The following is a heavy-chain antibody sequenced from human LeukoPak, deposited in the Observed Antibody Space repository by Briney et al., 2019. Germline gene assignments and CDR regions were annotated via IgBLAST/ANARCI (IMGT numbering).Heavy chain of an antibody. V-gene: IGHV1-18*01. J-gene: IGHJ4*02. Sequence: ASVKVSCKASGYTFTSYGISWVRQAPGQGLEWMGWISAYNGNTNYAQKLQGRVTMTTDTSTSTAYMELRSLRSGDTAVYYCAREGSETYSGSPGFFGYWGQGTLVTVSS. CDR3: AREGSETYSGSPGFFGY. D-gene: IGHD1-26*01. CDR1: GYTFTSYG. CDR2: ISAYNGNT.